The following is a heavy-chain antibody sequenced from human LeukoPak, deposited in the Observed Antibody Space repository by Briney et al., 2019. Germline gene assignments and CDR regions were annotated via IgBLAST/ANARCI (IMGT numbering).Heavy chain of an antibody. Sequence: GGSLRLSCAASGFTFSSFAMSWVRQAPGKRLEWVSTISASGDATFYAVSVKARFTISRDNSKNTLSLRMNSLRAEDTAVYYCAKEVYNTGKAFDSWGQGALVTVSS. CDR3: AKEVYNTGKAFDS. D-gene: IGHD1-14*01. V-gene: IGHV3-23*01. J-gene: IGHJ4*02. CDR1: GFTFSSFA. CDR2: ISASGDAT.